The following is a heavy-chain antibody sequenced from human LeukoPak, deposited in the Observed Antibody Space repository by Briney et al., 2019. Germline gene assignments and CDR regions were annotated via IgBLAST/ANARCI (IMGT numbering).Heavy chain of an antibody. CDR1: GFNFDDYA. CDR3: AKDSKAVTGTGNIDY. Sequence: PGGSLRLSCAASGFNFDDYAMHWVRHAQGKGLEWVSLISWDGGSSYYADSVKGRFTISRDNSKNSLYLQMNSLRAQDTALYYCAKDSKAVTGTGNIDYWGQGTLVTVSS. CDR2: ISWDGGSS. V-gene: IGHV3-43D*03. J-gene: IGHJ4*02. D-gene: IGHD6-19*01.